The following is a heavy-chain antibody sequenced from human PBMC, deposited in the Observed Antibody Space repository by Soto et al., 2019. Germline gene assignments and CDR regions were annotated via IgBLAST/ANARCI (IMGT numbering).Heavy chain of an antibody. CDR1: GFTFSSYW. V-gene: IGHV3-7*01. Sequence: GGSLRLSCAASGFTFSSYWMSWVRQAPGKGLEWVANIKQDGSNKYYADSVKGRFTISRDNSKNTLYLQMNSLRAEDTAVYYCAIGGNSYYWGQGTLVTVSS. D-gene: IGHD2-21*02. CDR3: AIGGNSYY. J-gene: IGHJ4*02. CDR2: IKQDGSNK.